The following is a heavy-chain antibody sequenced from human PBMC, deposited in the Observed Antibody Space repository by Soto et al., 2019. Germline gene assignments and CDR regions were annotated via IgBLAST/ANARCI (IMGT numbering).Heavy chain of an antibody. CDR1: GGSINKGDYF. CDR3: ASYCVGGSCYPRDYYFGMDV. Sequence: TLSLTCTVSGGSINKGDYFWALDRPAPGEGPEWIGYIYYSGTSYNPSLKSRVIISVDTSKNQFSLKLSSVTAADTAVYYCASYCVGGSCYPRDYYFGMDVWGQGTTVTVSS. V-gene: IGHV4-30-4*08. J-gene: IGHJ6*02. D-gene: IGHD2-15*01. CDR2: IYYSGT.